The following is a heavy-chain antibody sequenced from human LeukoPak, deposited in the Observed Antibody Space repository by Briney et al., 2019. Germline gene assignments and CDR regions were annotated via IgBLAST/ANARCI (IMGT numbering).Heavy chain of an antibody. V-gene: IGHV1-3*03. Sequence: GASVKVSCKTSGYTFTNYAIHWVRQAPGQRFEWMGWINAANGHTKYSQEFQGRITITRDTSATTAYMELSNLRSEDMALYYCARGRGPPNTNRDFYYYYYMDVRGTGTTVTVSS. CDR2: INAANGHT. CDR1: GYTFTNYA. D-gene: IGHD3-10*01. J-gene: IGHJ6*03. CDR3: ARGRGPPNTNRDFYYYYYMDV.